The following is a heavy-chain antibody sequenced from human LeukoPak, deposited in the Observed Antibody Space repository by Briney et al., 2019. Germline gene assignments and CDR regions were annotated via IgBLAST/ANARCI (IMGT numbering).Heavy chain of an antibody. Sequence: GGSPRLSCAVSGFIFRDNTMNWVRQAPGKGLEWVSSIFVSSSHTYYADSVKGRFTISRDNAKNSLYLQMNSLRVEDTAVYYCARVNIGSGYSLDYWGQGTLVTVSS. J-gene: IGHJ4*02. CDR3: ARVNIGSGYSLDY. D-gene: IGHD2/OR15-2a*01. CDR1: GFIFRDNT. V-gene: IGHV3-21*03. CDR2: IFVSSSHT.